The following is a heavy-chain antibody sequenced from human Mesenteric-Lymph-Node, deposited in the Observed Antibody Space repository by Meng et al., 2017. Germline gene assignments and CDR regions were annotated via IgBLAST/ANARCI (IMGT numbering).Heavy chain of an antibody. CDR2: INHSGST. CDR1: GGSFSGYY. CDR3: ARLPFTLYYYYYGMDV. Sequence: SETLSLTCAVYGGSFSGYYWSWIRQPPGKGLEWIGEINHSGSTNYNPSLKSRVTISVDTSKNQFSLKLSSVTAADTAVYYCARLPFTLYYYYYGMDVWGQGTTVTVSS. V-gene: IGHV4-34*01. J-gene: IGHJ6*02. D-gene: IGHD2-2*01.